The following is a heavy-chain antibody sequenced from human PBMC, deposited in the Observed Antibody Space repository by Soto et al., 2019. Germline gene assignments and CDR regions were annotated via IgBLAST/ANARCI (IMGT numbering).Heavy chain of an antibody. V-gene: IGHV4-39*01. CDR3: ASLTTVTLFFGV. CDR1: GGSISSSSYY. J-gene: IGHJ6*02. CDR2: IYYSGST. Sequence: SETLSLTCTVSGGSISSSSYYWGWIRQPPGKGLEWIGSIYYSGSTYYNPSLKSRVTISVDTSKNQFSLKLSSVTAADTAVYYCASLTTVTLFFGVWGQGTTVTVSS. D-gene: IGHD4-17*01.